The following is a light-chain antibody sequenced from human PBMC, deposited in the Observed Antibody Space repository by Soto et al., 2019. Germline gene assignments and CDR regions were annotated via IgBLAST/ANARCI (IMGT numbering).Light chain of an antibody. CDR3: SSYAVSSMV. Sequence: QSALTQPPSASGSPGQSVAISCTGTNSDVGGYNYVSWYQQHPGTAPKLLIYAVNNRPSGVPDRFSGSKSGNTASLTVSGLQAEDEYDYYCSSYAVSSMVFGAGTQLTVL. CDR1: NSDVGGYNY. CDR2: AVN. J-gene: IGLJ7*01. V-gene: IGLV2-8*01.